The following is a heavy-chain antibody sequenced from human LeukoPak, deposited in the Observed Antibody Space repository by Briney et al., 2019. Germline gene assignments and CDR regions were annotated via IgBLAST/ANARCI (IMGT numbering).Heavy chain of an antibody. V-gene: IGHV3-74*01. CDR1: GFTFSSYW. CDR3: AVVVVAATAFDI. CDR2: INSDGSST. D-gene: IGHD2-15*01. Sequence: GGSLRLSCAASGFTFSSYWMHWVRQAPGKGLVWVSRINSDGSSTSYADSVKGRFTISGDNAKNTLYLQMNSLRAEDTAVYYCAVVVVAATAFDIWGQGTMVTVSS. J-gene: IGHJ3*02.